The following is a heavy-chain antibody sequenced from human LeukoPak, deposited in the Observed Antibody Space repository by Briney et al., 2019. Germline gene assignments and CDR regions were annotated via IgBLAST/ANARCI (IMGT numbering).Heavy chain of an antibody. CDR3: AKDLPARSSW. Sequence: PGGSLRLSCAASGFTFSSYAMSWVRQAPGKGLEWVSAISGSGGSTYYADSVKGRFTISRDNSKNTLYLQMNRLRDKDTAYYYCAKDLPARSSWWGQGTLVTVSS. CDR1: GFTFSSYA. V-gene: IGHV3-23*01. CDR2: ISGSGGST. D-gene: IGHD6-6*01. J-gene: IGHJ4*02.